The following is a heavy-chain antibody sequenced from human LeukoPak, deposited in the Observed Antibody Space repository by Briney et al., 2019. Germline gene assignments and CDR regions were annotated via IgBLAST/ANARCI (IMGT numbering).Heavy chain of an antibody. CDR3: ARFNWGSGVNP. Sequence: PSETLSLTCGVSGGSISGTNWWSWVRQPPGQGLEWIGEISLRGLTNYNPSLRSRLTMSLDESKNQVSLNLTSVTAADTAVYYCARFNWGSGVNPWGQGTLVTVSS. V-gene: IGHV4-4*02. J-gene: IGHJ5*02. CDR2: ISLRGLT. CDR1: GGSISGTNW. D-gene: IGHD3-10*01.